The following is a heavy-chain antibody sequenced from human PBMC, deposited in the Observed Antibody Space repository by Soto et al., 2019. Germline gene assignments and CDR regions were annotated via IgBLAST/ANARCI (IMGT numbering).Heavy chain of an antibody. J-gene: IGHJ2*01. CDR3: ARRNVNTAMVYWYFDL. CDR2: IYWDDDT. CDR1: GFSLDTSGVS. D-gene: IGHD5-18*01. V-gene: IGHV2-5*02. Sequence: QITLTESGPTLVKPTQTLTLTCTFSGFSLDTSGVSVSWIRQSPGKALEWLALIYWDDDTRYSPSLKNRLTITKATSKNQVVLTMTNMDPVDTGPYYCARRNVNTAMVYWYFDLWGRGTLVTVSS.